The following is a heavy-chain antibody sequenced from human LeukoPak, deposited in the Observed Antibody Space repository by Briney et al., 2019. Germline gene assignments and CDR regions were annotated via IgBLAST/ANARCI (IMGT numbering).Heavy chain of an antibody. CDR3: ARVTRPLWFGELLSGY. D-gene: IGHD3-10*01. CDR1: GGSISNYY. CDR2: IYYSGST. Sequence: PSETLSLTCTVSGGSISNYYWGWIRQPPGKGLEWIGSIYYSGSTYYNPSLKSRVTISVDTSKNQFSLKLSSVTAADTAVYYCARVTRPLWFGELLSGYWGQGTLVTVSS. J-gene: IGHJ4*02. V-gene: IGHV4-39*07.